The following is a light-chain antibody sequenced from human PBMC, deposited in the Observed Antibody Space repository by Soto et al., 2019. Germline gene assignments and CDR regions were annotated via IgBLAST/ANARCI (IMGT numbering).Light chain of an antibody. CDR2: EVS. J-gene: IGLJ1*01. V-gene: IGLV2-14*01. Sequence: QSALTQPASVSGSPGQAITISCTGTSSDVGGYNYVSWYQQHPGKAPKLMIYEVSNRPSGVSDRFSGSKSANTASLTISGRQAEDEADYYCTSYTSNNTPVFGTGTKLTVL. CDR1: SSDVGGYNY. CDR3: TSYTSNNTPV.